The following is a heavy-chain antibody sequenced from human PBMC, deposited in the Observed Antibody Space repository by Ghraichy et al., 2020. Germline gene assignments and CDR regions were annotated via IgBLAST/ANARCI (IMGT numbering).Heavy chain of an antibody. CDR1: GGSFSGYY. CDR3: ARGLKAARLAN. V-gene: IGHV4-34*01. CDR2: MNQSGGT. D-gene: IGHD6-6*01. J-gene: IGHJ4*02. Sequence: SETLSLTCVIYGGSFSGYYWTWIRQPPGKGLEWIGEMNQSGGTDYNPSLKSRVTLSGDTSNNQFSLRLSSVTAADTAVYYCARGLKAARLANWGQGTRVTVAS.